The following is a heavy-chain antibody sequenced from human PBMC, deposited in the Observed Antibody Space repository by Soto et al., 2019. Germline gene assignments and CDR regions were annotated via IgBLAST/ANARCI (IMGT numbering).Heavy chain of an antibody. Sequence: EVQLVESGGGLVKPGGSLRLSCAASGFTFSSYSMNWVRQAPGKGLEWVSSLSSSSSYIYYADSVKGRFTISRDNAKNSLYLQMNSLRAEDTAVYYCARDLDRGVVVAGAFDYWGQGTLVTVSS. CDR3: ARDLDRGVVVAGAFDY. D-gene: IGHD2-15*01. CDR2: LSSSSSYI. J-gene: IGHJ4*02. CDR1: GFTFSSYS. V-gene: IGHV3-21*01.